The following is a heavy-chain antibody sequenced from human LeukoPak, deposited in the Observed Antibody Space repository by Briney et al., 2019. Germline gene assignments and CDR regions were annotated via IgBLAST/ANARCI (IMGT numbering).Heavy chain of an antibody. Sequence: GRSLRLSCAASGFTFSSYGMHWVRQAPGKGLEWVAVIWYDGSNKNYADSVKGRFTISRDNSKNTLYLKMNSLRAEDTAVYYCARDSEGYCSGGSCYSDAFDIWGQGTRVTVSS. J-gene: IGHJ3*02. CDR2: IWYDGSNK. CDR3: ARDSEGYCSGGSCYSDAFDI. CDR1: GFTFSSYG. V-gene: IGHV3-33*08. D-gene: IGHD2-15*01.